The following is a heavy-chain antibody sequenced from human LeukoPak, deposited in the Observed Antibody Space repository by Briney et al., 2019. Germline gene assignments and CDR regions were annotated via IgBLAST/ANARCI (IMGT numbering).Heavy chain of an antibody. CDR2: ISSSSSTI. CDR3: ARGPPRGYYGSGSYYKFGMDV. CDR1: GFTFSSYS. D-gene: IGHD3-10*01. Sequence: GGSLRLSCAASGFTFSSYSMNWVRQAPGKGLEWVSYISSSSSTIYYADSVKGRFTISRDNAKNSLYLQMNSLRAEDTAVYYCARGPPRGYYGSGSYYKFGMDVWGKGTTVTASS. J-gene: IGHJ6*04. V-gene: IGHV3-48*01.